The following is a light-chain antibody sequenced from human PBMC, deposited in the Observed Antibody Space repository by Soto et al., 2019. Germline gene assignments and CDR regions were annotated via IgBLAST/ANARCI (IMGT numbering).Light chain of an antibody. CDR2: GAS. J-gene: IGKJ1*01. V-gene: IGKV3-20*01. CDR1: QSVSNFY. Sequence: EIVLTQSPGTLSLSPGERATLSCRASQSVSNFYLAWYQQTPGQAPRLLIYGASNRATGTPDRCSGSGSGTDFTLTISRLETEDFAVYYCQQYGRSPRTFGQGTKVEIK. CDR3: QQYGRSPRT.